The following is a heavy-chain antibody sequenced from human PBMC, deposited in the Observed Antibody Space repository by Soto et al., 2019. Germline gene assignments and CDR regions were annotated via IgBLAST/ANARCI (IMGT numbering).Heavy chain of an antibody. V-gene: IGHV4-59*01. CDR2: IYYSGST. Sequence: PSETLSLTCTVSGGSISSYYWSWIRQPPGKGLEWIGYIYYSGSTNYNPSLKSRVTISVDTSKNQFSLKLNSVTAADTALFYCARARGSYYNFDYWGQGTLVTVPQ. CDR3: ARARGSYYNFDY. D-gene: IGHD3-10*01. J-gene: IGHJ4*02. CDR1: GGSISSYY.